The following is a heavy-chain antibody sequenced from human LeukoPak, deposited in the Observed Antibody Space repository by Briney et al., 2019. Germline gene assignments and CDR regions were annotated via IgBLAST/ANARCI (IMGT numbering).Heavy chain of an antibody. CDR2: IYYSGST. J-gene: IGHJ6*02. Sequence: SETLSLTCTVSGGSISSGDYYWSWIRQPPGKGLEWIGYIYYSGSTYYNPSLKSRVTISVGTSKNQFSLKLSSVTAADTAVYYCARYCSGGSCYPDYYYGMDVWGQGTTVTVSS. CDR1: GGSISSGDYY. D-gene: IGHD2-15*01. V-gene: IGHV4-30-4*01. CDR3: ARYCSGGSCYPDYYYGMDV.